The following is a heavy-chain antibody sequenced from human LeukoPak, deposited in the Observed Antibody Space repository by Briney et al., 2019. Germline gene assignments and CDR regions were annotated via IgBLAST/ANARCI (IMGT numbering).Heavy chain of an antibody. Sequence: SETLSLTCTVSGGSISSSSYYWGWIRQPPGEGLEWIGEINHSGSTNYNPSLKSRVTISVDTSKNQFSLKLSSVTAADTAVYYCARGSPYYDILTGYSNPYYFDYWGQGTLVTVSS. CDR3: ARGSPYYDILTGYSNPYYFDY. V-gene: IGHV4-39*07. D-gene: IGHD3-9*01. CDR1: GGSISSSSYY. J-gene: IGHJ4*02. CDR2: INHSGST.